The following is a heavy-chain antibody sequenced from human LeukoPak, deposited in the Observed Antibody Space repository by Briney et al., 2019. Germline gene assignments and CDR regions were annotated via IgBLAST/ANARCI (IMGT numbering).Heavy chain of an antibody. CDR1: GFTFSSYG. D-gene: IGHD3-10*01. CDR2: ISYDGSNK. CDR3: AKAPITRVLPGWFDP. V-gene: IGHV3-30*18. J-gene: IGHJ5*02. Sequence: PGGSLRLSCAASGFTFSSYGMHWVRQAPGKGLECVAVISYDGSNKYYADSVKGRFTISRDNSKNTLYLQMNSLRAEDTAVYYCAKAPITRVLPGWFDPWGQGTLVTVSS.